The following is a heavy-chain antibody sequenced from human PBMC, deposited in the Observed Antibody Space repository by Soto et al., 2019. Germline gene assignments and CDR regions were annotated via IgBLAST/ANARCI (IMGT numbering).Heavy chain of an antibody. J-gene: IGHJ6*02. CDR2: IYPSDSDA. Sequence: GESLKTSCTGSESNFGSHWIAWVRQKPGKGLEWMGIIYPSDSDARYRPSFQGQVTFSADKSISTAYLQWSSLKASDSATYYCARDAEYNSGWGAGMDVWGQGTTVTVSS. D-gene: IGHD6-19*01. V-gene: IGHV5-51*01. CDR1: ESNFGSHW. CDR3: ARDAEYNSGWGAGMDV.